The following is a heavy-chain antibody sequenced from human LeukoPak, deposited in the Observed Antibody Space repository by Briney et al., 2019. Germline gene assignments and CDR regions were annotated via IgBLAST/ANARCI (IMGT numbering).Heavy chain of an antibody. CDR2: ISGSGGST. J-gene: IGHJ3*02. Sequence: PGGSLRLSCAASGFTFSGYAMSWVRQAPGKGLEWVSAISGSGGSTYYADSVKRRFTISRDNSKNTLYLQMNSLRAENTAMYYCVVLRFLEWLPHDAFDIWGQGTMVTVSS. D-gene: IGHD3-3*01. V-gene: IGHV3-23*01. CDR1: GFTFSGYA. CDR3: VVLRFLEWLPHDAFDI.